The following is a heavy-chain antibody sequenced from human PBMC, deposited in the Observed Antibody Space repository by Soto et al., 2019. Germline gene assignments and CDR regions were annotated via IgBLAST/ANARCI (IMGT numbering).Heavy chain of an antibody. CDR3: ASGDDYGDA. J-gene: IGHJ4*02. CDR1: GGTFSSYT. CDR2: IIPILGIA. V-gene: IGHV1-69*02. Sequence: QVQLVQSGAEVKKPGSSVKVSCKASGGTFSSYTISWVRQAPGQGLEWMGRIIPILGIANYAQKFQGRVTMTTDTSTSTAYMELRSLRSDDTAVYYCASGDDYGDAWGQGTLVTVSS. D-gene: IGHD4-17*01.